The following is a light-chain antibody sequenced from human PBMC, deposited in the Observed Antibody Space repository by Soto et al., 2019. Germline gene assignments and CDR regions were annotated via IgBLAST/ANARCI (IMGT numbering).Light chain of an antibody. CDR1: QSVSSY. CDR3: QQRSNWPPWT. CDR2: DAS. V-gene: IGKV3-11*01. J-gene: IGKJ1*01. Sequence: DIVLTQSPATLSLSPGDRVTLSCRASQSVSSYLAWYQQKPGQAPRLLIYDASNRATGIPARFSGSGSGTDFTLTISSLEPEDFAVYYCQQRSNWPPWTFGQGTKVDIK.